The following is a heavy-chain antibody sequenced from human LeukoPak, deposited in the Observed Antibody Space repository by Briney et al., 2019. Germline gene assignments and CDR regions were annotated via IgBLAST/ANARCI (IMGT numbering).Heavy chain of an antibody. D-gene: IGHD3-22*01. Sequence: PGGSLRLSCTASGFTFSSYAMSWVRQAPGKGLGWVSAISGSGGSTYYADSVKGRFTISRDNSKNTLYLQMNSLRAEDTAVYYCAKISKVVVIAWFDPWGQGTLVTVSS. CDR2: ISGSGGST. V-gene: IGHV3-23*01. J-gene: IGHJ5*02. CDR1: GFTFSSYA. CDR3: AKISKVVVIAWFDP.